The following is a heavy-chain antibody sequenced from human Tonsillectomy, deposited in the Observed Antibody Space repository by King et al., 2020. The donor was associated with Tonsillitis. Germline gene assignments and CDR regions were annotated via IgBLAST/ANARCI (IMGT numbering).Heavy chain of an antibody. CDR3: AKDAKSWMATIFDY. V-gene: IGHV3-23*01. CDR1: GFTFSNYA. D-gene: IGHD5-24*01. CDR2: IISGAGGT. Sequence: DVHLLESGGGLVQRGGSLRLSCAASGFTFSNYAMSWVRQAPGKGLEWGSAIISGAGGTYYADSVKGRFIISRDNSKNTLYLQMSSLRAEETAVYFCAKDAKSWMATIFDYWGQGTLVTVSS. J-gene: IGHJ4*02.